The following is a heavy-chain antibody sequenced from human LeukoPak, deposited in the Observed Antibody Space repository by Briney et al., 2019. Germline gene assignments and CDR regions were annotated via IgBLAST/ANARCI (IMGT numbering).Heavy chain of an antibody. V-gene: IGHV4-39*01. D-gene: IGHD6-19*01. J-gene: IGHJ4*02. CDR2: IYYSGST. CDR3: ARHQRAVAGKVGENDY. Sequence: SQTLSLTCTVSGGSLSSSSYYWGWVRQPPGTGLEWIGSIYYSGSTYNNPSLKSRPTISVDTSKNQFSLKLSSVTAADTAVYYCARHQRAVAGKVGENDYWGQGTLVTVSS. CDR1: GGSLSSSSYY.